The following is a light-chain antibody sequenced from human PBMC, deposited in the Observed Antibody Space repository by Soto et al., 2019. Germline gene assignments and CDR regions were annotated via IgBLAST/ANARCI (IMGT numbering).Light chain of an antibody. CDR3: QQYYRTPMST. Sequence: PATLSVSPAEGATLSCRASQNIYSNVAWYRQRPGQAPRLLVYDASSRATGIPARFSGSGSGRAFALTISSLQAEEVAVYYCQQYYRTPMSTFGQGTRLEIK. V-gene: IGKV3-15*01. J-gene: IGKJ5*01. CDR1: QNIYSN. CDR2: DAS.